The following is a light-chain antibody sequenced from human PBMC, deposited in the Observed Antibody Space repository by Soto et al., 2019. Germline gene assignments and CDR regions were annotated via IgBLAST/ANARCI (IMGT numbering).Light chain of an antibody. V-gene: IGLV1-47*02. J-gene: IGLJ2*01. CDR1: SSNIGSNY. CDR2: SNN. Sequence: QLVLTQPPSASGTPGQRVTISCSGSSSNIGSNYVYWYQQLPGTAPKLLIYSNNQRPSGVPDRFSGSKSGTSASLAISGLRSEDEADYYCAPWDDSLSGVVFGGGTKLTVL. CDR3: APWDDSLSGVV.